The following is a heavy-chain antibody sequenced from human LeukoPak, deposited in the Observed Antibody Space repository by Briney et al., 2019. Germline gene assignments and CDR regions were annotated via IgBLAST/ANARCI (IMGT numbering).Heavy chain of an antibody. Sequence: ASVKVSCKASGYTFTGYYIHWVRQAPGQGLEWMGWINPQNTGTNYAQKFQDRVTMARDTSIRTAYMELSRLRSDDTAVYYCARDGDIVVVVAENWFDPWGQGTLVTVSS. D-gene: IGHD2-15*01. CDR1: GYTFTGYY. J-gene: IGHJ5*02. V-gene: IGHV1-2*02. CDR2: INPQNTGT. CDR3: ARDGDIVVVVAENWFDP.